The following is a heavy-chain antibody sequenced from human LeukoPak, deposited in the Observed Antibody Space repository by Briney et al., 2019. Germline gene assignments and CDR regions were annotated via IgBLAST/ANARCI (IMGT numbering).Heavy chain of an antibody. V-gene: IGHV4-4*09. CDR2: IYTSGST. Sequence: SETLSLTCTVSGGSISSYYWSWIRQPPGKGLEWIGYIYTSGSTNYNPSLKSRVTISVDTSKNQFSLELSSVTAADTAVYYCARNYDFWSGYYRVFAFDIWGQGTMVTVSS. CDR3: ARNYDFWSGYYRVFAFDI. J-gene: IGHJ3*02. CDR1: GGSISSYY. D-gene: IGHD3-3*01.